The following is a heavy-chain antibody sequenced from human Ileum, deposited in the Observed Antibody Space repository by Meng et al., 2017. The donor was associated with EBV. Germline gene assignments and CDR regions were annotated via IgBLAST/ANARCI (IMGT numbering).Heavy chain of an antibody. V-gene: IGHV3-23*01. CDR3: AQGDGLDY. J-gene: IGHJ4*02. CDR2: ISAIDYST. D-gene: IGHD5-24*01. CDR1: GFTFSSYA. Sequence: EVQLLESWGGLVQPGGSLRLSCAASGFTFSSYAMSWVRQAPGRGLEWVSAISAIDYSTYDADSVRGRFTITRDNSKNTVYLQMNSLRADDTAVYYCAQGDGLDYWGQGTLGNVSS.